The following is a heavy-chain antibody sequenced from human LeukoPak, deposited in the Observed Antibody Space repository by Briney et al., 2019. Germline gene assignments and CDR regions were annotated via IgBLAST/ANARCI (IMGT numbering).Heavy chain of an antibody. CDR2: ISGIGGST. V-gene: IGHV3-23*01. CDR1: GFTFSSYA. D-gene: IGHD6-13*01. CDR3: AKKGSSWNTNWFDP. Sequence: PGGSLRLSCAASGFTFSSYAMSWVRQAPGKGLEWVSAISGIGGSTYYADSVKGRFTISRDNSKNTLYLQMNSLRAEDTAVYYCAKKGSSWNTNWFDPWGQGTLVTVSS. J-gene: IGHJ5*02.